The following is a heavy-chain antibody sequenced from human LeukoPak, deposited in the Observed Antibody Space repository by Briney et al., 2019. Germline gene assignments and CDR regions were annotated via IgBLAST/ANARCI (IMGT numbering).Heavy chain of an antibody. J-gene: IGHJ6*02. CDR2: TSSGSSTI. Sequence: GGSLRLSCAASGFTFSSYAMSWVRQAPGKGLEWVSYTSSGSSTIYYADSVKGRFTISRDNAKNSLYLQMNSLRAEDTAVYYCARLRYYAMDVWGQGTTVIVSS. V-gene: IGHV3-48*01. CDR1: GFTFSSYA. CDR3: ARLRYYAMDV.